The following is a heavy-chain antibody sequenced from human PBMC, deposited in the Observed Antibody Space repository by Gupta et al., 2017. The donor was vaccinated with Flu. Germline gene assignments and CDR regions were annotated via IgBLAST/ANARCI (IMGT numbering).Heavy chain of an antibody. V-gene: IGHV3-48*03. CDR3: AREGEDYDFWSGYYGNYFDY. CDR1: GFTFSSFE. CDR2: ISSSGNTI. J-gene: IGHJ4*02. D-gene: IGHD3-3*01. Sequence: EVQLVESGGGWLQPGGSLRLSCAASGFTFSSFEMNWVRQAPGKGLEWVSYISSSGNTIYYADSVKGRFTISRDNAKDSLYLQMNSLRAEDTAVYYCAREGEDYDFWSGYYGNYFDYWGQGTLVTVSS.